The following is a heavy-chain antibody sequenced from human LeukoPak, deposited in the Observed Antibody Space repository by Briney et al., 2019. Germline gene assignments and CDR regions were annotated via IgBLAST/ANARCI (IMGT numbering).Heavy chain of an antibody. CDR1: GGSISSGSYY. V-gene: IGHV4-61*02. CDR3: ARVWPDYHYYYMDV. CDR2: IYTSGST. J-gene: IGHJ6*03. Sequence: SETLSLTCTVSGGSISSGSYYWSWIRQPAGKGLEWIGRIYTSGSTNYNPSLKSRVTISVDTSKNQFSLKLSSVTAADTAVYYCARVWPDYHYYYMDVWGKGTTVTVSS.